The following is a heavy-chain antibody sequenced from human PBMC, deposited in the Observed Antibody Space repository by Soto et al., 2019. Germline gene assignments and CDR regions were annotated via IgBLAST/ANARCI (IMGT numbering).Heavy chain of an antibody. Sequence: ASVKVSCKASGYTFTSYDINWVRHATGQGLEWMGWMNPNSGNTGYAQKFQGRVTMTRNTSISTAYMELSSLRSEDTAVYYCARGGYSSGWYGDYYYYYGMDVWGQGTTVTVS. CDR1: GYTFTSYD. V-gene: IGHV1-8*01. D-gene: IGHD6-19*01. J-gene: IGHJ6*02. CDR2: MNPNSGNT. CDR3: ARGGYSSGWYGDYYYYYGMDV.